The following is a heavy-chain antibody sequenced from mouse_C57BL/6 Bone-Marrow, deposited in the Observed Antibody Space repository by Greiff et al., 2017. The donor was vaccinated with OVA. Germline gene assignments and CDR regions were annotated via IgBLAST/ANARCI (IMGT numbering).Heavy chain of an antibody. CDR2: ISSGSSTI. Sequence: EVNVVESGGGLVKPGGSLKLSCAASGFTFSDYGMHWVRQAPEKGLEWVAYISSGSSTIYYADTVKGRFTISRDNAKNTLFLQMTSLRSEDTAMYYCARGWDVWDFDVWGTGTTVTVSS. CDR3: ARGWDVWDFDV. V-gene: IGHV5-17*01. J-gene: IGHJ1*03. CDR1: GFTFSDYG. D-gene: IGHD4-1*01.